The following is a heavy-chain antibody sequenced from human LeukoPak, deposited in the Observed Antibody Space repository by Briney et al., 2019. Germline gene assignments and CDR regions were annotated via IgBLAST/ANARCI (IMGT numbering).Heavy chain of an antibody. V-gene: IGHV4-39*07. CDR1: GGSISSSSYY. CDR2: IYYSGST. J-gene: IGHJ5*02. D-gene: IGHD5-12*01. Sequence: SETLSLTCTVSGGSISSSSYYWGWIRQPPGKGLEWLGSIYYSGSTYYNPSLKSRVTISVDTSKNQFSLKLSSVTAADTAVYYCARGQHIVAYKRRDWFDPWGQGTLVTVSS. CDR3: ARGQHIVAYKRRDWFDP.